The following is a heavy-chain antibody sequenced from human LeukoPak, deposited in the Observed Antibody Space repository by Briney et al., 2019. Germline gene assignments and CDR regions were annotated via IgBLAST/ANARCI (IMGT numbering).Heavy chain of an antibody. CDR3: ARDSGTTGEVKFDP. CDR2: IYGSGTT. J-gene: IGHJ5*02. D-gene: IGHD3-10*01. CDR1: GGSISSY. Sequence: SETLSLTRTVSGGSISSYWSWIRQPAGKGLEWIGRIYGSGTTTYNPSLKSRVSMSIDTSKNQFSLKLMSVTAADTAVYYCARDSGTTGEVKFDPWGQGTLVTVSS. V-gene: IGHV4-4*07.